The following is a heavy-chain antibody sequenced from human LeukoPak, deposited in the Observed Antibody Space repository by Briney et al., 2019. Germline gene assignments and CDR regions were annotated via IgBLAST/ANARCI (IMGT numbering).Heavy chain of an antibody. CDR3: ARDGLAAATLHWNFDL. CDR1: GFTFSTYS. Sequence: GGSLRLSCAASGFTFSTYSMNWVRQAPGKGLEWVSSISSSSSYIYYADSVKGRFTVSRDNAKNSLSQQMNSLRAEDTAVYYCARDGLAAATLHWNFDLWGRGTLVTVSS. D-gene: IGHD2-15*01. V-gene: IGHV3-21*01. J-gene: IGHJ2*01. CDR2: ISSSSSYI.